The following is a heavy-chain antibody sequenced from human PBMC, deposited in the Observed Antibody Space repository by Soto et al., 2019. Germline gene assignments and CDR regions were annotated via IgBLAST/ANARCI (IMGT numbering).Heavy chain of an antibody. CDR3: ARVVVPAAMGGWFEP. Sequence: LSLTCAVYGGSFSGYYWSWIRHPPGKGLQWIGEINHSGSTNYNPSLKSRVTSSVDTSKNQFSLKLSSVTAAGTAVYYCARVVVPAAMGGWFEPWGQGTLVTVSS. V-gene: IGHV4-34*01. J-gene: IGHJ5*02. CDR2: INHSGST. CDR1: GGSFSGYY. D-gene: IGHD2-2*01.